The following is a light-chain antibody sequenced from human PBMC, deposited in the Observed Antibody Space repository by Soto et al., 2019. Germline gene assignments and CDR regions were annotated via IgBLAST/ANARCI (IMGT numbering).Light chain of an antibody. CDR1: QTVLFSSNSKNY. J-gene: IGKJ1*01. CDR3: HQYYTTPWT. Sequence: DIVMTQSPDSLAVSLGERATIDCKSSQTVLFSSNSKNYLSRYQQKPGQPPKLLIYWASTRKSGVPDRFSGSGSGTDFTLTISSLQAEDVAVYYCHQYYTTPWTFGRGTKVDIK. V-gene: IGKV4-1*01. CDR2: WAS.